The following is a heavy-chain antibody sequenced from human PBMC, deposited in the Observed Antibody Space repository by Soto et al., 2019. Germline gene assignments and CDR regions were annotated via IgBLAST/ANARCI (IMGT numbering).Heavy chain of an antibody. Sequence: DVQLVESGGDLVQAGGSLRLSCAASGFTFSTFWMQWVRQAPGKGLEWVANIWPVGRENAYVDSVTGRFTISRDNAKKSLYLQMNSLRAEDTAVYYCSRDRGAGATDYWGQGTLVIVSS. CDR3: SRDRGAGATDY. CDR1: GFTFSTFW. V-gene: IGHV3-7*04. CDR2: IWPVGREN. D-gene: IGHD1-26*01. J-gene: IGHJ4*02.